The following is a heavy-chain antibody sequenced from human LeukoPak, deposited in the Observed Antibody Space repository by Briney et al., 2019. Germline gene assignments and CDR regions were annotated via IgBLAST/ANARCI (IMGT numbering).Heavy chain of an antibody. CDR2: IYYSGST. CDR1: GGSFSGYY. V-gene: IGHV4-34*01. J-gene: IGHJ4*02. Sequence: SETLSLTCAVYGGSFSGYYWSWIRQPPGKGLEWIGSIYYSGSTYYNPSLKSRVTISVDTSKNQFSLKLSSVTAADTAVYYCARKLRDGYNFDYWGQGTLVTVSS. CDR3: ARKLRDGYNFDY. D-gene: IGHD5-24*01.